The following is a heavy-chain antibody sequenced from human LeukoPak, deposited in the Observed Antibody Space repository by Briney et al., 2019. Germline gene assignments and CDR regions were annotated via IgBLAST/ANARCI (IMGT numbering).Heavy chain of an antibody. CDR2: ISSNGGST. J-gene: IGHJ3*02. V-gene: IGHV3-64D*06. Sequence: GGSLRLSCSASGFTFSSYAMLWVRQAPGKGLEYVSTISSNGGSTYYADSVKGRFTISRDNSKNTLYLQMSSPSAEDTAVYYCVKGGIVVLISAFDIWGQGTMVTVSS. CDR3: VKGGIVVLISAFDI. CDR1: GFTFSSYA. D-gene: IGHD3-22*01.